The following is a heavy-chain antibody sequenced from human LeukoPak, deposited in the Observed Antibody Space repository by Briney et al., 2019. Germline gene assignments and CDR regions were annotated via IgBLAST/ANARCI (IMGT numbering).Heavy chain of an antibody. D-gene: IGHD1-1*01. CDR2: VKTKVYGGTT. Sequence: GGSLSLSCTASGFTFGYFAMNWVRQAPGKGLEWVGFVKTKVYGGTTEYAASVKGRFTISRDDSKAIAYLQMNSLKTEDTAVYYCTRDHRDDWNPGYYFDYWGQGTLVTVSS. J-gene: IGHJ4*02. CDR1: GFTFGYFA. CDR3: TRDHRDDWNPGYYFDY. V-gene: IGHV3-49*04.